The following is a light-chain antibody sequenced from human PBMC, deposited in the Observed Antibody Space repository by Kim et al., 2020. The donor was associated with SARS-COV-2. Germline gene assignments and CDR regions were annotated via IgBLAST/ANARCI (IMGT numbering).Light chain of an antibody. CDR1: ESVRSNN. J-gene: IGKJ1*01. CDR3: QQYGRSWT. CDR2: GAS. V-gene: IGKV3-20*01. Sequence: ETVLTQSPGTLSLSPGERATLSFRASESVRSNNLAWYQQKPGQAPRLLIYGASSRATGIPERFSGSGSGTDFTLTISRLEPEDCAVFYCQQYGRSWTFGQGTKVDIK.